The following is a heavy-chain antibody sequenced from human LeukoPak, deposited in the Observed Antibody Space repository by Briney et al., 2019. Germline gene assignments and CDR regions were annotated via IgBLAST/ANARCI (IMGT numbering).Heavy chain of an antibody. CDR3: ARGNDY. V-gene: IGHV4-61*08. J-gene: IGHJ4*02. Sequence: PSETLSLTCAVSGGPISSGGYSWSWIRQPPGKGLEWIGYIYYSGSTNYNPSLKSRVTISVDASKNQVSLKLSSVTAADTALYYCARGNDYWGQGTLVTVSS. CDR1: GGPISSGGYS. CDR2: IYYSGST.